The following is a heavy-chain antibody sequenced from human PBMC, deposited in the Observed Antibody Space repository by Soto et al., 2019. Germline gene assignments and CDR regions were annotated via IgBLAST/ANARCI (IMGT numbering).Heavy chain of an antibody. J-gene: IGHJ6*02. Sequence: QVQLVQSGAEVKKPGSSVKVSCQASGGTFSSYAISWVRQAPGQGLEWMGGIIPIFGTANYAQKFQGRVTITADESTSTAYMELSRLRSEDTAVYYWARAPGIAEEVLVDYYYYYGMDVWGQGTTVTVSS. CDR2: IIPIFGTA. V-gene: IGHV1-69*01. CDR1: GGTFSSYA. CDR3: ARAPGIAEEVLVDYYYYYGMDV. D-gene: IGHD6-13*01.